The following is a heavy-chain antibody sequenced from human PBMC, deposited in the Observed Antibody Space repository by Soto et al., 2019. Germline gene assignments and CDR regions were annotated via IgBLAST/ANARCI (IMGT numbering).Heavy chain of an antibody. CDR2: ISGSGGST. CDR1: GFTFSSYA. CDR3: AKDPLGAVAGTPDFAY. V-gene: IGHV3-23*01. J-gene: IGHJ4*02. Sequence: WGSLRLSCAASGFTFSSYAMSWVRQAPGKGLEWVSAISGSGGSTYYADSVKGRFTISRDNSKNTLYLQMNSLRAEDTAVYYCAKDPLGAVAGTPDFAYWGQGTLVTVSS. D-gene: IGHD6-19*01.